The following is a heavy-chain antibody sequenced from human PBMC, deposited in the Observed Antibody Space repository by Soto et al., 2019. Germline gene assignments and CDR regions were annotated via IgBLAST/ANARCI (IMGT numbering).Heavy chain of an antibody. CDR1: GFTFSSYA. J-gene: IGHJ4*02. D-gene: IGHD5-12*01. Sequence: GSLRLSCAASGFTFSSYAMHWVRQAPGKGLEWVAVISYDGSNKYYADSVKGRFTISRDNSKNTLYLQMNSLRAEDTAVYYCARDRDVFVGLPRWFDYWGQRTLVTVSS. CDR3: ARDRDVFVGLPRWFDY. V-gene: IGHV3-30-3*01. CDR2: ISYDGSNK.